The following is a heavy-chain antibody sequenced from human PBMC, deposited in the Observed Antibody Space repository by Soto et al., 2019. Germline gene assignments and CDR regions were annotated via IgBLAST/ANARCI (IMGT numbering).Heavy chain of an antibody. J-gene: IGHJ4*02. Sequence: QVQLVQSGAEVKKPGASVQVSCKASGYTFTSYGISWVRQAPGQGLEWMGWISAYNGNTNYAQKLQGRVTMTTDTSRSTAYMELRSLRSDDKAVYYCASWRVGAFYFDYWGQGTLVTVSS. CDR3: ASWRVGAFYFDY. CDR1: GYTFTSYG. D-gene: IGHD1-26*01. CDR2: ISAYNGNT. V-gene: IGHV1-18*01.